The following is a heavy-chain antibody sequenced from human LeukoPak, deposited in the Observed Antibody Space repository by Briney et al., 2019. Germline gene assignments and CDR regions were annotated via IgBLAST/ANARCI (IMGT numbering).Heavy chain of an antibody. CDR3: ARRDSSGYPFDS. CDR2: IYPGDSDI. V-gene: IGHV5-51*01. Sequence: GESLKISCKGSGYSFSIYWIAWVRQMPGKGLEWMGNIYPGDSDIRYSPSFQGHVTFSADKSISTAYLQWSSLKASDTAMYYCARRDSSGYPFDSWGQGTLVTVSS. CDR1: GYSFSIYW. J-gene: IGHJ5*01. D-gene: IGHD3-22*01.